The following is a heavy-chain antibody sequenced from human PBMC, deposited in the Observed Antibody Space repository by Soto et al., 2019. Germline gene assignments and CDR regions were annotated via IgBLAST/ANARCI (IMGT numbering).Heavy chain of an antibody. V-gene: IGHV1-18*01. CDR3: ATFLSQTFAFDP. D-gene: IGHD2-21*01. J-gene: IGHJ5*02. Sequence: ASVKVSCKASGYTFTSYGISWVRQAPGQGLEWMGWISAYNGNTNYAQKHQGRVTMTTDTSTSTAYMELRSLRSDDTAVYYCATFLSQTFAFDPWGQGTLVTVSS. CDR2: ISAYNGNT. CDR1: GYTFTSYG.